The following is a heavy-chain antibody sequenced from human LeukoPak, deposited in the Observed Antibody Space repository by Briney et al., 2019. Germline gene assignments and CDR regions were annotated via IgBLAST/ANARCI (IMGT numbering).Heavy chain of an antibody. D-gene: IGHD3-22*01. V-gene: IGHV1-69*05. CDR1: GGTFSSYA. CDR3: ARARGRPGYDSSGYPDAFDI. CDR2: IIPIFGTA. J-gene: IGHJ3*02. Sequence: SVKVSCKASGGTFSSYAISWVRQAPGQGLEWMGGIIPIFGTANYAQKFQGRVTITTDESTSTAYMELSSLRSEDMAVYYCARARGRPGYDSSGYPDAFDIWGQGTMVTVSS.